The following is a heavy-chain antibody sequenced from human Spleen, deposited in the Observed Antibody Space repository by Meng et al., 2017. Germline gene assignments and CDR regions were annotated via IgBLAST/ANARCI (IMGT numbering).Heavy chain of an antibody. CDR1: GGSFSGYY. J-gene: IGHJ4*02. V-gene: IGHV4-34*01. CDR3: ASGRGSYRFFDY. CDR2: INHSGST. Sequence: QVQLQQWGAGLLKPSETLSLPCAVYGGSFSGYYWSWIRQPPGKGLEWIGEINHSGSTNYNPSLKSRVTISVDTSKNQFSLKLSSVTAADTAVYYCASGRGSYRFFDYWGQGTLVTVSS. D-gene: IGHD1-26*01.